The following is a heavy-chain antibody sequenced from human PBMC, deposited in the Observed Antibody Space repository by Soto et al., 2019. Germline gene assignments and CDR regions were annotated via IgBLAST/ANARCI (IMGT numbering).Heavy chain of an antibody. CDR2: IIPIFGTA. J-gene: IGHJ6*02. CDR3: ARDRHYDILTGYPVGMDV. V-gene: IGHV1-69*01. CDR1: GGTFSSYA. D-gene: IGHD3-9*01. Sequence: QVQLVQSGAEVKKPGSSVKVSCKASGGTFSSYAISWVRQAPGQGLEWMGGIIPIFGTANYAQKFQGRVTITADESTSTAYMELSSLRSEDTAVYYCARDRHYDILTGYPVGMDVWGQGTTVTVSS.